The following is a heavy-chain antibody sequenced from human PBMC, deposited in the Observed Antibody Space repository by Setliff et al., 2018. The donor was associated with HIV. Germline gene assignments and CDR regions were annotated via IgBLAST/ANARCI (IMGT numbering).Heavy chain of an antibody. Sequence: ASVKVSCKASGYDFTSTAINWVRQAPGQGLEWMGWINTHTGNPTYAQGFTGRFVFSLDTSVSTAYLQISSLKPEDTGVYYCARVRNWSDYWGQGTLVTVSS. V-gene: IGHV7-4-1*02. J-gene: IGHJ4*02. CDR2: INTHTGNP. CDR3: ARVRNWSDY. CDR1: GYDFTSTA.